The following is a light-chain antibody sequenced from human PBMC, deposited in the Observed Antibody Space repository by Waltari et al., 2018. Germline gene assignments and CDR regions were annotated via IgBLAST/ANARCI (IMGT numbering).Light chain of an antibody. V-gene: IGKV1-12*01. CDR1: RAISSW. J-gene: IGKJ5*01. CDR2: AAS. Sequence: DIQMTQSPSSVSASVGYRVTITCRASRAISSWLAWYQQKPGKAPKLLIYAASSLQSGVPSRFSGSGFGTDFTLTISSLQPEDFATYFCQQFDTFPLTFGQGTRLEIK. CDR3: QQFDTFPLT.